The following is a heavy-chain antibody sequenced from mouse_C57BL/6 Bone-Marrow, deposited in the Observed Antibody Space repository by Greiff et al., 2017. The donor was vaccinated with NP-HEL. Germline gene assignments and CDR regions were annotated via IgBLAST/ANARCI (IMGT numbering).Heavy chain of an antibody. V-gene: IGHV1-64*01. J-gene: IGHJ3*01. CDR2: IHPNSGST. Sequence: VQLQQPGAELVKPGASVKLSCKASGYTFTSYWMHWVKQRPGQGLEWIGMIHPNSGSTNYNEKFKSKATLTVDKSSSTAYMQLSSLTSEDSAVYYCAPLLLRSPWFAYWGQGTLVTVSA. CDR3: APLLLRSPWFAY. D-gene: IGHD1-1*01. CDR1: GYTFTSYW.